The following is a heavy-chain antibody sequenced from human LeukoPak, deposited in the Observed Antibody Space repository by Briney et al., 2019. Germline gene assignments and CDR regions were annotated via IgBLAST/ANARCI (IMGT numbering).Heavy chain of an antibody. CDR1: GFTFSSYG. J-gene: IGHJ3*02. V-gene: IGHV3-30*02. Sequence: PGGSLRLSCAASGFTFSSYGMHWVRQAPGKGLEWVAFIRYDGSNKYYADSVKGRFTISRDNAKNTLYLQMNSLSADDTAIYYCAKGSREWELLDAFDIWGHGTMVTVSS. CDR2: IRYDGSNK. CDR3: AKGSREWELLDAFDI. D-gene: IGHD1-26*01.